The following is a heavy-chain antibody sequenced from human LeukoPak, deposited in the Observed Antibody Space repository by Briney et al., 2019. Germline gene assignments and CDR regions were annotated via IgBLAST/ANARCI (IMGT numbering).Heavy chain of an antibody. D-gene: IGHD3-9*01. Sequence: PGGSLRHSCTASGFTFGDYAMSWVRQAPGKGLEWVGFIRSKAYGGTTEYAASVKGRFTISRDDSKSIAYLQMNSLKTEDTAVYYCTRARRYFDWLLYYFDYWGQGTLVTVSS. CDR1: GFTFGDYA. V-gene: IGHV3-49*04. CDR3: TRARRYFDWLLYYFDY. J-gene: IGHJ4*02. CDR2: IRSKAYGGTT.